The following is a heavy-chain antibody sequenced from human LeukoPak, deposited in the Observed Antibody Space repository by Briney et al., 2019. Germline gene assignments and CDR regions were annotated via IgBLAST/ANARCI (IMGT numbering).Heavy chain of an antibody. Sequence: GGSLRLPCAASGFTFRSFAMSWVRQAPGKGLEWVSVISGSGETTYSADSVEGRFTISRDNSKNTVYLQMNSLRVADTAAYYCANERHHLEVLHYFDYWGQGTLVTVSS. V-gene: IGHV3-23*01. J-gene: IGHJ4*02. CDR2: ISGSGETT. CDR3: ANERHHLEVLHYFDY. CDR1: GFTFRSFA.